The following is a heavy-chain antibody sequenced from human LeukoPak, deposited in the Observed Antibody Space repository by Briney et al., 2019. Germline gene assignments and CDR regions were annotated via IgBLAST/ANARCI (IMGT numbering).Heavy chain of an antibody. D-gene: IGHD2-2*01. CDR2: IRQNRSHK. J-gene: IGHJ4*02. Sequence: GGSLRLSCAASGFTFSRYWMNWVRQAPGKGLEWVSNIRQNRSHKYYVDSVKGRFTISRDNAKNSLYLQMNSLRAEDTAVYYCARDWRPGWMYHLLPHFDYWGQGTLVTVSS. CDR3: ARDWRPGWMYHLLPHFDY. CDR1: GFTFSRYW. V-gene: IGHV3-7*01.